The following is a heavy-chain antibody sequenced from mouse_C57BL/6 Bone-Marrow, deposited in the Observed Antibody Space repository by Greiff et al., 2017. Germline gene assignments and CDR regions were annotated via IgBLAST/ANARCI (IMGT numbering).Heavy chain of an antibody. D-gene: IGHD2-2*01. CDR3: ARRGWLRRRYWYFDV. V-gene: IGHV1-84*01. CDR1: GYTFTDYY. CDR2: LYPGSGNT. J-gene: IGHJ1*03. Sequence: VQVVESGPELVKPGASVKISCKASGYTFTDYYINWVKQRPGQGLEWIGWLYPGSGNTKYTEKFTGKATLTADTSSSTAYMQLSSLTSDDSAVYFCARRGWLRRRYWYFDVWGTGTTVTVSS.